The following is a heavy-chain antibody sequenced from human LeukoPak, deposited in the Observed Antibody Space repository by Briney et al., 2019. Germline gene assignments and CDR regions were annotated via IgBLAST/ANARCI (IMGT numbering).Heavy chain of an antibody. CDR3: ARVGEYSGYGGFYFDY. CDR2: IYYSGST. J-gene: IGHJ4*02. D-gene: IGHD5-12*01. Sequence: KPSQTLSLTCTVSGGSISSGGYYWSWIRQHPGKGLEWIGYIYYSGSTYYNPSLKSRVTISVDTSKNQFSLKLSSVTAADTAVYYCARVGEYSGYGGFYFDYWGQGTLVTVSS. CDR1: GGSISSGGYY. V-gene: IGHV4-31*03.